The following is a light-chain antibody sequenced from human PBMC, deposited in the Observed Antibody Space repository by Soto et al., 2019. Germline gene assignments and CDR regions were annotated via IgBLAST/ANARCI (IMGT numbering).Light chain of an antibody. CDR3: LHLNSYPIT. CDR2: AAS. V-gene: IGKV1-17*01. CDR1: QAIRND. Sequence: DIQMTQSPSSLSASVGDRVTITCRASQAIRNDLGWYQQKPAKAPKRLIYAASSLESGVPSRFSGSGSGTEFTLTISSLQPEDSATYYCLHLNSYPITFGQGTRLEI. J-gene: IGKJ5*01.